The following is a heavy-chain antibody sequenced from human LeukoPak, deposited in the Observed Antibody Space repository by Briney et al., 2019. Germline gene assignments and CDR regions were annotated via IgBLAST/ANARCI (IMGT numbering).Heavy chain of an antibody. J-gene: IGHJ6*02. Sequence: HPGGSLRRSCAASGFTFSSYGMHWVRQAPGKGLEWVAVISYDGSNKYYADSMKGRFTISRDNSKNALYLQMNSLRAEDTAVYYCAKDRARGSSSWYRGYGMDVWGQGTTVTVSS. V-gene: IGHV3-30*18. CDR3: AKDRARGSSSWYRGYGMDV. D-gene: IGHD6-13*01. CDR1: GFTFSSYG. CDR2: ISYDGSNK.